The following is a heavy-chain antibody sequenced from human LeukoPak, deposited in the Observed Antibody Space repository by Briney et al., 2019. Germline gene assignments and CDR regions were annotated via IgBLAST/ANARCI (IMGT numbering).Heavy chain of an antibody. J-gene: IGHJ4*02. Sequence: GDSLKISCKASGYSFSNYWIGWVRQVPGKGLEWMGIVYPRDSDTRSSPSFQGQVTISADKSISTAYLQWSSLKASDTAVYYCARPGERSRRDWKLDQWGQGTLVTVSS. CDR3: ARPGERSRRDWKLDQ. CDR1: GYSFSNYW. CDR2: VYPRDSDT. D-gene: IGHD1-1*01. V-gene: IGHV5-51*01.